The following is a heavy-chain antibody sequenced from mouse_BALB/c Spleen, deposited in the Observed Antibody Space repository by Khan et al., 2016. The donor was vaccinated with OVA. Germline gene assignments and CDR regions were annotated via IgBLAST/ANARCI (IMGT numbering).Heavy chain of an antibody. CDR2: IWAGGST. CDR1: GFSLTSYG. D-gene: IGHD1-3*01. CDR3: ARLEDI. Sequence: VKLLESGPGLVAPSQSLSLTCTVSGFSLTSYGVHWVRQPPGKGLEWLGVIWAGGSTNYNSALMSRLSISKDNSKSQVFVKMNSLQTDDTAMYYCARLEDIWGQGTTLTVSS. V-gene: IGHV2-9*02. J-gene: IGHJ2*01.